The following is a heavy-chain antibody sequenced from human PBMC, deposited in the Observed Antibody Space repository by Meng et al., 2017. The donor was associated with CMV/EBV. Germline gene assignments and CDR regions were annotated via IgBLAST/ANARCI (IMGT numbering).Heavy chain of an antibody. CDR2: IRYDGSNK. CDR3: IVVVPAAIPPPLYYYYYGMDV. V-gene: IGHV3-30*02. J-gene: IGHJ6*02. Sequence: GESLKISCAASGFTFSSYGMHWVRQAPGKGLEWVAFIRYDGSNKYYADSVKGRFTISRDNSKNTLYLQMNSLRAEDTAVYYPIVVVPAAIPPPLYYYYYGMDVWGQGTTVTVSS. CDR1: GFTFSSYG. D-gene: IGHD2-2*01.